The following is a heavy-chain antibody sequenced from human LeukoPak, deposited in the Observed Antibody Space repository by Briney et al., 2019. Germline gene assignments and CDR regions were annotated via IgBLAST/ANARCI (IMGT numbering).Heavy chain of an antibody. CDR2: IYSGGST. CDR1: GFTVSSNY. CDR3: SRLHDSSAFYPQDFDY. J-gene: IGHJ4*02. D-gene: IGHD3-22*01. V-gene: IGHV3-53*01. Sequence: GGSLRLSCAASGFTVSSNYMSWVRQAPGKGLEWVSVIYSGGSTYYADSVKGRFTISRDNSKNTAYLQMNSLKTEDTAVYYCSRLHDSSAFYPQDFDYWGQGTLVTVSS.